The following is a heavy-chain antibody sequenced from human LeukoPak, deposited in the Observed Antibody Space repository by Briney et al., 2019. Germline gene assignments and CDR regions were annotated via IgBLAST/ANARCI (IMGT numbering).Heavy chain of an antibody. J-gene: IGHJ4*02. CDR1: GFTFSSYS. D-gene: IGHD3-22*01. Sequence: WGSLRLSCAASGFTFSSYSMTRVRQAPGQGLEWGSSISSSSSYIYYADSVTGRFTISRDNAKNSLYLQMNSLRAEDTAVYYCARPIDSSGYYPSDWGQGTLVTVSS. V-gene: IGHV3-21*01. CDR2: ISSSSSYI. CDR3: ARPIDSSGYYPSD.